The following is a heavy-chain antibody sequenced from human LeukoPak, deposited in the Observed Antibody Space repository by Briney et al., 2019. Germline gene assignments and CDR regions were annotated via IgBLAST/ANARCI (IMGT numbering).Heavy chain of an antibody. CDR1: GGSISSYY. D-gene: IGHD3-16*01. J-gene: IGHJ3*02. CDR2: IYYSGST. V-gene: IGHV4-59*01. Sequence: SETLSLTCTVSGGSISSYYWSWLRQPPGKGLEWIGYIYYSGSTNYNPSLKSRVTISVDTSKNQFSLKLSSVTAADTAVYYCARTMGGRNAFDIWGQGTMVTVSS. CDR3: ARTMGGRNAFDI.